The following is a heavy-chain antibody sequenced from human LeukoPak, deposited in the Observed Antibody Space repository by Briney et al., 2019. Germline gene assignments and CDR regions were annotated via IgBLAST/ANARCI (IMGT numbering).Heavy chain of an antibody. CDR2: IKQDGSEK. CDR1: GFTFRSYT. J-gene: IGHJ3*02. V-gene: IGHV3-7*01. Sequence: TGGSLRLSCAASGFTFRSYTMNWVRQAPGKGLEWAANIKQDGSEKYYVDSVKGRFTISRDNAKNSLYLQMNSLRAEDTAVYYCARVRSLAFDIWGQGTTVTVSS. CDR3: ARVRSLAFDI.